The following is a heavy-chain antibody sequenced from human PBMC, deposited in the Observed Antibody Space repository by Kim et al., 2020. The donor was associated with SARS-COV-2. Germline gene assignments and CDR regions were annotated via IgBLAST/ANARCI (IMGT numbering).Heavy chain of an antibody. J-gene: IGHJ4*02. CDR3: ARAYGSAHGRFDY. D-gene: IGHD3-10*01. Sequence: AASVKDRAPISVDNSKNTLYLQRNSLRAEYTAVYYCARAYGSAHGRFDYWGQGTLVTVSS. V-gene: IGHV3-30*07.